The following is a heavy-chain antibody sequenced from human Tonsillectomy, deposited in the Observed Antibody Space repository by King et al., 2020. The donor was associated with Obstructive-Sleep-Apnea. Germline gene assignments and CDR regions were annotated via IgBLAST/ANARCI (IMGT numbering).Heavy chain of an antibody. CDR2: ISPHSGAT. J-gene: IGHJ4*02. CDR1: GYTFTGYY. V-gene: IGHV1-2*02. Sequence: VQLVESGAEVKKPGASVKVSCKASGYTFTGYYIHWVRQAPGQGLEWMGWISPHSGATKYAQKFQDRVTMTRDTSISTAYIDLGRLRSDDTAIYYCARDMSAYDSTSPAYWGQGTLVTVSS. D-gene: IGHD3-10*01. CDR3: ARDMSAYDSTSPAY.